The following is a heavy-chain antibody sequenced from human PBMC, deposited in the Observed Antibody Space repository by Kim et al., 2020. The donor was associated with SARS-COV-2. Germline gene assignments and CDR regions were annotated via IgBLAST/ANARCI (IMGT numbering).Heavy chain of an antibody. J-gene: IGHJ1*01. CDR1: GASLSSGGQY. V-gene: IGHV4-31*11. D-gene: IGHD3-10*01. CDR2: IYSSDST. CDR3: ARGADLLWFGE. Sequence: SETLSLTCEVSGASLSSGGQYWSWLRQHPVKGLEWIGNIYSSDSTTSYNPSLESRIMISVDTSKNHFSLNLNSVTAADTAIYYCARGADLLWFGEWGQGT.